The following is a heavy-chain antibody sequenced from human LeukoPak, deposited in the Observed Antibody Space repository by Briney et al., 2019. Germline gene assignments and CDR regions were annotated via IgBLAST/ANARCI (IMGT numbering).Heavy chain of an antibody. CDR1: GYTFTGYY. D-gene: IGHD3-22*01. CDR3: ARGGDSGYYPEGLDY. V-gene: IGHV1-2*02. Sequence: GASVKVSCKSSGYTFTGYYMHWVRQAPGQGLEWMGFINLNSGCTNYAQKFQGRVTMTRDTYISKAYMELSRLRSDDTAVYYCARGGDSGYYPEGLDYWGQGTLVNVSS. CDR2: INLNSGCT. J-gene: IGHJ4*02.